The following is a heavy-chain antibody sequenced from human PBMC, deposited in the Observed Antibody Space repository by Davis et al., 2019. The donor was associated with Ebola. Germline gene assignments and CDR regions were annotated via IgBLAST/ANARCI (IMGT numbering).Heavy chain of an antibody. D-gene: IGHD3-3*01. V-gene: IGHV3-23*01. Sequence: GESLKISCASSFFSFRTYPMTWVRQAPGKGLEWVSAISGSGGNTYYADSVKGRFTVSSDNSKKTMYLQMNSLRAEDTAVYYCARSGLSFGVVKYHYGMDVWGKGTTVTVTT. J-gene: IGHJ6*04. CDR1: FFSFRTYP. CDR3: ARSGLSFGVVKYHYGMDV. CDR2: ISGSGGNT.